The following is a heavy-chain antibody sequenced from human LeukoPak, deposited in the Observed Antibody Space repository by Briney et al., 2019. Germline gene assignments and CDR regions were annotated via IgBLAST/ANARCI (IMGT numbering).Heavy chain of an antibody. CDR1: GFTFNNAW. Sequence: PGGSLRLSCAASGFTFNNAWMSWVRQAPGKGLEWVGRIKRKSDGGTTDYAAPVKDRFTISRDDSKNTLYLQMNSLKTEDTAVYYCATIAESGEGDYWGQGTLVTVSS. CDR3: ATIAESGEGDY. D-gene: IGHD6-13*01. J-gene: IGHJ4*02. V-gene: IGHV3-15*01. CDR2: IKRKSDGGTT.